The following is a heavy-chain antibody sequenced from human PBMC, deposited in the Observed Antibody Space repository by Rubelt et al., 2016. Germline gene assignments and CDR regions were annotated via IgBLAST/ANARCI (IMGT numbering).Heavy chain of an antibody. V-gene: IGHV4-39*01. CDR2: IYYSGST. CDR3: ARRPGY. J-gene: IGHJ4*02. Sequence: QVQLQESGPGLVKPSETLSLTCTVSGGSVSSGSYYWSWIRQPPGKGLEWIGSIYYSGSTYYNPSLKGRVTISVDTSKNQFSLKLSSVTAADTAVYYCARRPGYWGQGTLVTVSS. CDR1: GGSVSSGSYY.